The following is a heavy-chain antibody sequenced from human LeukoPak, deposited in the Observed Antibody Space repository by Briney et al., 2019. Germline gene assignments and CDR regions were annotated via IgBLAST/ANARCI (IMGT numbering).Heavy chain of an antibody. D-gene: IGHD2-15*01. V-gene: IGHV3-23*01. CDR3: ARDCGGGSCYGPYDAFDI. CDR2: ISGSGDTT. J-gene: IGHJ3*02. Sequence: GGSLRLSCAASGFSFNNYAINWVRQAPGKGLEWVSAISGSGDTTYYADSVKGRFTISRVNSKKTLYLQMNSLRAEDTAVYYCARDCGGGSCYGPYDAFDIWGQGTMVTVSS. CDR1: GFSFNNYA.